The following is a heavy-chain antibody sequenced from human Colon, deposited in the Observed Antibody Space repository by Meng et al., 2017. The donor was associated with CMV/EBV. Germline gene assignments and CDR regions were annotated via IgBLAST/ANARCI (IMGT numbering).Heavy chain of an antibody. D-gene: IGHD1-26*01. CDR2: INSNSGAT. Sequence: QVQWVPCGAEVKKPGASVKVSCKASGYTFSDYHTHWVRQSPGEGLGWMGWINSNSGATDYAQKFQGRLTMTRDTSITTVYMELSSLRSDDTAVYYCARDPSGSRVPFDYWGQGSLVTVSS. J-gene: IGHJ4*02. V-gene: IGHV1-2*02. CDR1: GYTFSDYH. CDR3: ARDPSGSRVPFDY.